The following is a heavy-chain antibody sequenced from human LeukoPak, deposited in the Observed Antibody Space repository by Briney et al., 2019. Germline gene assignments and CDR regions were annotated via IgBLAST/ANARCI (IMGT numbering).Heavy chain of an antibody. CDR1: GVSISSSNSY. CDR2: IYYSGST. V-gene: IGHV4-39*07. CDR3: ARSLRVKGVGWFDP. J-gene: IGHJ5*02. Sequence: SETLSLTCTVSGVSISSSNSYWGWIRQPPGKGLEWIGSIYYSGSTYYNPSLKSRVTISVDTSKNQFSLKLSSVTAADTAVYYCARSLRVKGVGWFDPWGQGTLVTVSS. D-gene: IGHD3-16*01.